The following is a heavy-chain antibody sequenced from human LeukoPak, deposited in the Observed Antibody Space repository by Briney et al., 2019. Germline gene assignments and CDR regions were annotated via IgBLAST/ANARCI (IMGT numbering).Heavy chain of an antibody. D-gene: IGHD3-9*01. CDR3: ARQAGSYYDILTGQYYYYYYMDV. CDR1: GYSFTSYW. V-gene: IGHV5-51*01. J-gene: IGHJ6*03. Sequence: GESLKISCKGSGYSFTSYWIGWVRQMPGKGLEWMGIFYPGDSDTRYSPSFQGQVTISADKSISTAYLQWSSLKASDTAMYYCARQAGSYYDILTGQYYYYYYMDVWGKGTTVTVSS. CDR2: FYPGDSDT.